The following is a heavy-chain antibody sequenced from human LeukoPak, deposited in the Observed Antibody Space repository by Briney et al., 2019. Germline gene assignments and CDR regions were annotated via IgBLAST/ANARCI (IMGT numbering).Heavy chain of an antibody. Sequence: SETLSLTCTVSGGSISSYYWSWIRQPPGKGLEWIGYIYYSGSTNYNPSLKSRVTISVDTSKNQFSLKLSSVTAADTAVYYCARLNVLRYFGWSNGLYGMDVWGQGTTVTVSS. CDR3: ARLNVLRYFGWSNGLYGMDV. V-gene: IGHV4-59*08. D-gene: IGHD3-9*01. CDR1: GGSISSYY. CDR2: IYYSGST. J-gene: IGHJ6*02.